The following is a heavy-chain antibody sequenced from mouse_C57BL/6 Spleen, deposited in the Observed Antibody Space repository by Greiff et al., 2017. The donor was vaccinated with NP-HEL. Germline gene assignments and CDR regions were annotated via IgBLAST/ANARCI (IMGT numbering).Heavy chain of an antibody. CDR1: GFTFSDYY. Sequence: EVHLVESEGGLVQPGSSMKLSCTASGFTFSDYYMAWVRQVPEKGLEWVANINYDGSSTYYLDSLKSRFIISRDNAKNILYLQMSSLKSEDTATYYCARVRDYYGSSRDYFDYWGQGTTLTVSS. CDR3: ARVRDYYGSSRDYFDY. CDR2: INYDGSST. V-gene: IGHV5-16*01. J-gene: IGHJ2*01. D-gene: IGHD1-1*01.